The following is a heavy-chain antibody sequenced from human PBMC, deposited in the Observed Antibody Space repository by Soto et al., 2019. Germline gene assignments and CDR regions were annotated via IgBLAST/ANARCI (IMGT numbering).Heavy chain of an antibody. Sequence: GESLKISCQGSGYRFTNYGIGWVRKKPGKGLEWMGIIYPGDSDTRYSPSFQGQVTISADKSISTAYLQWSSLKASDTAMYYCARHRAYCGGDCYSHYYYGMDVWGQGTTVTVSS. J-gene: IGHJ6*02. D-gene: IGHD2-21*02. CDR3: ARHRAYCGGDCYSHYYYGMDV. V-gene: IGHV5-51*01. CDR2: IYPGDSDT. CDR1: GYRFTNYG.